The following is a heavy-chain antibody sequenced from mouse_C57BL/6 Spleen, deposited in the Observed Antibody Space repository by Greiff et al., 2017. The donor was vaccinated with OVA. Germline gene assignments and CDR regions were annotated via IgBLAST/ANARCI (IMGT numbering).Heavy chain of an antibody. V-gene: IGHV1-82*01. CDR3: ALDGYSDY. J-gene: IGHJ2*01. D-gene: IGHD2-3*01. Sequence: VQVVESGPELVKPGASVKISCKASGYAFSSSWMNWVKQRPGKGLEWIGRIYPGDGDTNYNGKFKGKATLTAGKSSSTAYMQLSSLTSEDSAVYFCALDGYSDYWGQGTTLTVSS. CDR1: GYAFSSSW. CDR2: IYPGDGDT.